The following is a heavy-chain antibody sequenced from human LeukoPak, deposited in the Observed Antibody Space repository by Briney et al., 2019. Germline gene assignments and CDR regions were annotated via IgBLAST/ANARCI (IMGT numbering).Heavy chain of an antibody. J-gene: IGHJ4*02. CDR1: GGTFSSYA. CDR2: IIPIFGTA. CDR3: ATEVAARSFDY. D-gene: IGHD6-6*01. V-gene: IGHV1-69*13. Sequence: AASVKVSCKASGGTFSSYAISWVRQAPGQGLEWMGGIIPIFGTANYAQKFQGRVTITADESTSTAYMELSSLRSEDTAVYYCATEVAARSFDYWGQGTLVTVSS.